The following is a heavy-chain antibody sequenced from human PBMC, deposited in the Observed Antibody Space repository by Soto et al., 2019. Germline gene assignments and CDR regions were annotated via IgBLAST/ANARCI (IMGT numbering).Heavy chain of an antibody. CDR3: ARDIADCSGGSCYSGWFDP. V-gene: IGHV4-30-2*01. CDR2: IYHSGST. CDR1: GGSISSGGYS. D-gene: IGHD2-15*01. Sequence: QLQLQESGSGLVKPSQTLSLTCAVSGGSISSGGYSWSWIRQPPGKGLEWIGYIYHSGSTYYTPSLQSRVTISVDRSKNQFSLKLSSVTAADTAVYYCARDIADCSGGSCYSGWFDPWGQGTLVTVSS. J-gene: IGHJ5*02.